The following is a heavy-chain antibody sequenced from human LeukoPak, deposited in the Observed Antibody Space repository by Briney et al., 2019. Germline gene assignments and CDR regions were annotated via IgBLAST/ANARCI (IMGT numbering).Heavy chain of an antibody. CDR1: GGSISSSSYY. D-gene: IGHD1-26*01. CDR2: IYYSGST. Sequence: SETLSLTCTVSGGSISSSSYYWGWIRQPPGKGLEWIGSIYYSGSTYYNPSLKSRVTISVDTSKNQFSLKLSSVTAADTAVYYCASKRSGINAFDIWGQGTMVTVSS. CDR3: ASKRSGINAFDI. V-gene: IGHV4-39*07. J-gene: IGHJ3*02.